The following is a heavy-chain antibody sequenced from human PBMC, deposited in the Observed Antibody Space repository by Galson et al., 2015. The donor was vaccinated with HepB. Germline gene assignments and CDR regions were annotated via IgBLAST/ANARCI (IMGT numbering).Heavy chain of an antibody. Sequence: SLRLSCAASGFTFSSSAMSWVRQAPGKGLEWVSAISGSGGSTYYADSVKGRFTISRDNSKHTLYLQMNSLRAEDTAVYYCAKVGLGFLVPVPGRFDPWGQGTLVTVSS. J-gene: IGHJ5*02. D-gene: IGHD3-3*01. CDR2: ISGSGGST. CDR1: GFTFSSSA. CDR3: AKVGLGFLVPVPGRFDP. V-gene: IGHV3-23*01.